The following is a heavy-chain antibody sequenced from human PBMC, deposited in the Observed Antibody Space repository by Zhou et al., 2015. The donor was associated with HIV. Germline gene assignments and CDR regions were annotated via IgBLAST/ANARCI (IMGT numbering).Heavy chain of an antibody. CDR1: GGTFSSYA. CDR2: IIPIFGTA. V-gene: IGHV1-69*01. Sequence: QVQLVQSGAEVKKPGSSVKVSCKASGGTFSSYAISWVRQAPGQGLEWMGGIIPIFGTANYAQKFQGRVTITADESTSTAYMELSSLRSEDTAVYYCASSSYDILTGYPEYYFDYWGQGTLVTVSS. CDR3: ASSSYDILTGYPEYYFDY. D-gene: IGHD3-9*01. J-gene: IGHJ4*02.